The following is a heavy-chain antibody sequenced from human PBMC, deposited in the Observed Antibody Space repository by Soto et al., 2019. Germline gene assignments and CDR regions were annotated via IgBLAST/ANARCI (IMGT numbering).Heavy chain of an antibody. J-gene: IGHJ6*02. CDR3: ASSSFLRSGDLFHGLDA. V-gene: IGHV5-51*01. CDR2: IYPGDPDT. Sequence: GESLKISCKGSGYSFTSYWIGWVRQMPGKGLEWMGIIYPGDPDTRYSPSFQGQVTISADKSISTASLQWSSLKASDTAFFFCASSSFLRSGDLFHGLDAWGQGTTVTVSS. D-gene: IGHD3-10*01. CDR1: GYSFTSYW.